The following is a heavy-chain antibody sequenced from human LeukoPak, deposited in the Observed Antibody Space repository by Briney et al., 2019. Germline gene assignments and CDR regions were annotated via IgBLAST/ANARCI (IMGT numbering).Heavy chain of an antibody. CDR3: TRSPIVATIGGNFDY. J-gene: IGHJ4*02. V-gene: IGHV3-21*01. Sequence: GGSLRLSCAASGFTFSSYSMNWVRQAPGKGLEWVSSISSSSSYIYYADSVKGRFTISRDNAKNSLYLQMNSLRAEDTAVYYCTRSPIVATIGGNFDYWGQGTLVTVSS. D-gene: IGHD5-12*01. CDR2: ISSSSSYI. CDR1: GFTFSSYS.